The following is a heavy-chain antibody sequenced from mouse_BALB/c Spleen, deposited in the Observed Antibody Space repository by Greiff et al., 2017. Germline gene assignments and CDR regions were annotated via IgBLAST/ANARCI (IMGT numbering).Heavy chain of an antibody. CDR2: ISSGGSYT. J-gene: IGHJ4*01. CDR1: GFTFSSYA. V-gene: IGHV5-9-3*01. Sequence: DVKLVESGGGLVKPGGSLKLSCAASGFTFSSYAMSWVRQTPEKRLEWVATISSGGSYTYYPDSVKGRFTISRDNAKNTLYLQMSSLRSEDTAMYYCARQRDYWGQGTSVTVSS. CDR3: ARQRDY.